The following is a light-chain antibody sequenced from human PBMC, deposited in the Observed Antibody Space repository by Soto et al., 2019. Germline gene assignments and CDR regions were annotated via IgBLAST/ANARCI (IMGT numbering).Light chain of an antibody. CDR1: QSVSSY. Sequence: EIVLTQSPATLSLSPGERATLSCRASQSVSSYLAWYQQKPGQAPRLLIYDASNRATGIPARFSGSGSGTDFTLTISSLEPEDFAVYYCQQRSNWPGLTFGGGTKWIS. CDR3: QQRSNWPGLT. J-gene: IGKJ4*01. CDR2: DAS. V-gene: IGKV3-11*01.